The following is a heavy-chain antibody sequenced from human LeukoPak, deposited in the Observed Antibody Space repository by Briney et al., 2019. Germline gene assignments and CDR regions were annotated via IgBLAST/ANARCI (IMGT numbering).Heavy chain of an antibody. CDR1: GYTFTGYY. V-gene: IGHV1-2*02. Sequence: GASVTVSCKASGYTFTGYYMHWVRQALGQGLEWMGWINPNSCGTNYAQKFQGRVTMTRDTSISTAYMELSRLRSDDTAVYYCARDLAYSSSLDYWGQGTLVTVSS. CDR2: INPNSCGT. J-gene: IGHJ4*02. CDR3: ARDLAYSSSLDY. D-gene: IGHD6-13*01.